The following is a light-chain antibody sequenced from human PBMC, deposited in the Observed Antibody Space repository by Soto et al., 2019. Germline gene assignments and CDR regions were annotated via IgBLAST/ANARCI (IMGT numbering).Light chain of an antibody. Sequence: QSVLTQPASVSGSPGQSITISCTGTNSDVGGYDYVSWYQHYPGKAPKVMIYEVSNRPSGVSNRFSGSKSGNTASLTISGLQAEDEADYYCSSYTSSSTLYVFGSGTKLTVL. CDR2: EVS. CDR3: SSYTSSSTLYV. V-gene: IGLV2-14*01. CDR1: NSDVGGYDY. J-gene: IGLJ1*01.